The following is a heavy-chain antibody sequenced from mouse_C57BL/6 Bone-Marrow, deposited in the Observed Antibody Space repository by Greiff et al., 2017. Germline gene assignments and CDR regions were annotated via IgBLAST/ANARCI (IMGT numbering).Heavy chain of an antibody. D-gene: IGHD1-1*01. J-gene: IGHJ1*03. CDR1: GYTFTSYW. V-gene: IGHV1-69*01. Sequence: QVQLQQPGAELVMPGASVKLSCKASGYTFTSYWMHWVKQRPGQGLEWIGEIDPSDSYTNYNQKFKGKSTLTVDKSSSTAYMQLSSLTSEDSAVHYCARWGTTVVGDVWGTGTTVTVSS. CDR3: ARWGTTVVGDV. CDR2: IDPSDSYT.